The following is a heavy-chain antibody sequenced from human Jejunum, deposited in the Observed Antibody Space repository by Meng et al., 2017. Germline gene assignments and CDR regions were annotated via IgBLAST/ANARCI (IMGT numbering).Heavy chain of an antibody. CDR1: GFTFRSYA. D-gene: IGHD6-13*01. J-gene: IGHJ4*02. CDR3: AIDSSIGSAGRFC. V-gene: IGHV3-23*01. Sequence: GESLKISCVGSGFTFRSYAMSWVRQAPGKGLEWVSVVSKSGDSADYADSVKGRFTISRDNSKNTLYLQMNSLRAEDTAIYYCAIDSSIGSAGRFCWGQGTQVTVSS. CDR2: VSKSGDSA.